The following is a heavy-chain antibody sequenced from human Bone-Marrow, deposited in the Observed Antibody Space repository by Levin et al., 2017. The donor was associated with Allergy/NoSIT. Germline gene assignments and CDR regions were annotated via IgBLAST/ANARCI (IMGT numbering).Heavy chain of an antibody. J-gene: IGHJ4*02. V-gene: IGHV3-23*05. Sequence: GGSLRLSCAASGFTFTRFALSWVRQAPGMGLEWVSSFANTAKTYYADSVMGRFTISRDTSTNTLFLHMNNLRDEDTAIYYCAKDHESSGWPTFDHWGQGTLVTVSS. CDR1: GFTFTRFA. D-gene: IGHD6-19*01. CDR2: FANTAKT. CDR3: AKDHESSGWPTFDH.